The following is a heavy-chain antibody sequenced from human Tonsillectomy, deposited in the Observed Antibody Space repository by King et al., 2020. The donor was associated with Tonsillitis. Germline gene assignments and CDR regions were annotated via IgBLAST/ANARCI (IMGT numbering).Heavy chain of an antibody. J-gene: IGHJ4*02. CDR3: VREGSGSSLAN. Sequence: VQLVESGGGLVWPGGSLRLSCATSGFTFTGDSMNWVRQAPGKGLEWVASINHNSRSRFHADSVEGRFTISRDNGEKTLFLQMNNLRGDDTAVYYCVREGSGSSLANWGQGTLVTVSS. CDR1: GFTFTGDS. CDR2: INHNSRSR. D-gene: IGHD1-26*01. V-gene: IGHV3-21*04.